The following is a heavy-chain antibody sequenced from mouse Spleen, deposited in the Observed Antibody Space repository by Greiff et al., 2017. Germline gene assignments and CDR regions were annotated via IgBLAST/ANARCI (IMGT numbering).Heavy chain of an antibody. CDR3: ARGDSGNYYAMDY. CDR1: GYSFTGYF. Sequence: VQLQQSGPELVKPGDSVKISCKASGYSFTGYFMNWVMQSHGKSLEWIGRINPYNGDTFYNQKFKGKATLTVDKSSSTAHMELRSLTSEDSAVYYCARGDSGNYYAMDYWGQGTSVTVSS. J-gene: IGHJ4*01. CDR2: INPYNGDT. V-gene: IGHV1-20*01. D-gene: IGHD1-3*01.